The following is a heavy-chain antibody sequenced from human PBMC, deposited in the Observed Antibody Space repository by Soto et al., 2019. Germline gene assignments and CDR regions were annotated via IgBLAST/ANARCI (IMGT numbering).Heavy chain of an antibody. J-gene: IGHJ4*02. D-gene: IGHD6-19*01. V-gene: IGHV4-39*01. CDR3: ARHPLMAVAGTIDY. Sequence: PSETLSLTCTGSGGSISSSSYYWGWIRQPPGKGLEWIGSIYYSGSTYYNQSLKSRVTTSVDTSKNQFSLKLSSVTAADTAVYYCARHPLMAVAGTIDYWGQGTLVTVSS. CDR2: IYYSGST. CDR1: GGSISSSSYY.